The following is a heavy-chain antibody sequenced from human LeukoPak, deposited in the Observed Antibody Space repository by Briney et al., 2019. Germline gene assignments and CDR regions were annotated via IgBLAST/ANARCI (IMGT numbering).Heavy chain of an antibody. Sequence: ASVKVSCKASGYTLTGYYMHWVRQAPGQGLEWMGWINPNSGGTNYAQKFQGRVTMTRDTSISTAYMELSRLRSDDTAVYYCARVSATDVDTAMVHFDYWGQGTLVTVSS. CDR3: ARVSATDVDTAMVHFDY. D-gene: IGHD5-18*01. J-gene: IGHJ4*02. CDR2: INPNSGGT. CDR1: GYTLTGYY. V-gene: IGHV1-2*02.